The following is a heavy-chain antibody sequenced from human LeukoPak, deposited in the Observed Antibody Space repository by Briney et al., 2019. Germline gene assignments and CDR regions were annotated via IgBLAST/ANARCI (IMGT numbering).Heavy chain of an antibody. V-gene: IGHV3-53*01. Sequence: GGSLRLSCAVSGFTVSSNYMSWVRQPPGKGLEWVSVIYSGGSTYYADSVKGRFTISRDNSKNTLYLQLNNLRAEDTAVYYCAKAGGSTIFGIVSPHLDYWGQGTLVTVSS. CDR3: AKAGGSTIFGIVSPHLDY. D-gene: IGHD3-3*01. J-gene: IGHJ4*02. CDR2: IYSGGST. CDR1: GFTVSSNY.